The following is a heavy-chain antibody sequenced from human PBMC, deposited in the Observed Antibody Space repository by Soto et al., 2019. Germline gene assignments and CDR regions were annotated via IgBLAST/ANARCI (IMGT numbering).Heavy chain of an antibody. Sequence: ASVKVSCKASGYSFTHTDVSWVRQATGQGLEWMGWMNPGSGETGYAQKFQGRVTMTRDISIATAYLELSSLRSDDTAIYYCARMATFGSLNWFDPWGQGTLVTVSS. CDR2: MNPGSGET. CDR1: GYSFTHTD. D-gene: IGHD3-16*01. CDR3: ARMATFGSLNWFDP. J-gene: IGHJ5*02. V-gene: IGHV1-8*01.